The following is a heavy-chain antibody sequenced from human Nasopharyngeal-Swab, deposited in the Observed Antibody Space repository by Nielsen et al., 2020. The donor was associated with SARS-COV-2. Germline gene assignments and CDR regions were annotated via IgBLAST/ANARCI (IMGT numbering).Heavy chain of an antibody. Sequence: GGSLRLSFAAPGFTFSTYAMSWVRQAPGRGLEWVSAISGSGGSTYYADSVKGRFTISRDNSKNTLYLQMNSLRAEDAAVYYCAKDLLAYDILTGYSSWGQGTLVTVSS. J-gene: IGHJ4*02. CDR3: AKDLLAYDILTGYSS. CDR1: GFTFSTYA. D-gene: IGHD3-9*01. CDR2: ISGSGGST. V-gene: IGHV3-23*01.